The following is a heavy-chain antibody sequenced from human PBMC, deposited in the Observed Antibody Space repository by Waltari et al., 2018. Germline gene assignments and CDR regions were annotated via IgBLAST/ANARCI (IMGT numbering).Heavy chain of an antibody. CDR2: INHSGST. J-gene: IGHJ6*02. CDR3: ATAPRVGTLVNHFFV. D-gene: IGHD3-9*01. Sequence: QVQLQQWGAGLLKPSETLSLTCAVYGGSFSGYYWSWIRQPPGKGLEWIGEINHSGSTNYNPSLKSRVTISVDTSKNQFSLKLSSVTAADTAVYYCATAPRVGTLVNHFFVWGQGTTVTVSS. V-gene: IGHV4-34*01. CDR1: GGSFSGYY.